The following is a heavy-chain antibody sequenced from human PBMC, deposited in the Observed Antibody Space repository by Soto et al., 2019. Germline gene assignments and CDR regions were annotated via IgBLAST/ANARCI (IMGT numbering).Heavy chain of an antibody. D-gene: IGHD2-15*01. CDR1: GFTFDDYA. Sequence: PGGSLRLSCAASGFTFDDYAMHWVRQAPGKGLEWVSGISWNSGSIGYADSVKGRFTISRDNAKNSLYLQMNSLRAEDTALYYCAKLRGYCSGGSCEAPREYYFDYWGQGTLVTVSS. J-gene: IGHJ4*02. CDR3: AKLRGYCSGGSCEAPREYYFDY. CDR2: ISWNSGSI. V-gene: IGHV3-9*01.